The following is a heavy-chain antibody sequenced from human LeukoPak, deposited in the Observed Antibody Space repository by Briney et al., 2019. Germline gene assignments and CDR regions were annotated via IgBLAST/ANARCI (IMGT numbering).Heavy chain of an antibody. CDR2: IIGTGAST. CDR1: GFTFSTYA. J-gene: IGHJ4*02. CDR3: ARRGDSSSSGEYYFDY. Sequence: GGSLRLSCAASGFTFSTYAMTWVRQAPGKGLEWVSFIIGTGASTYYADSVKGRFTISRDNSKNTLYLQMNSLRAEDAAVYYCARRGDSSSSGEYYFDYWGQGTLVTVSS. D-gene: IGHD6-6*01. V-gene: IGHV3-23*01.